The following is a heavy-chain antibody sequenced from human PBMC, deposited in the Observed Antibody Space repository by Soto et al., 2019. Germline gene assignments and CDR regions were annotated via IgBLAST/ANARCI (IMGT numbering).Heavy chain of an antibody. Sequence: PVESLKISCKGSGYTFTNYWVGWVRPMPGKGPEWMGIIYPGDSDTKYNPSFQGQVTISADKSITPTYLQWSSLKASDTAIYYCAASIFYYGMDVWGQGTTVTVSS. J-gene: IGHJ6*02. V-gene: IGHV5-51*01. CDR2: IYPGDSDT. CDR1: GYTFTNYW. CDR3: AASIFYYGMDV.